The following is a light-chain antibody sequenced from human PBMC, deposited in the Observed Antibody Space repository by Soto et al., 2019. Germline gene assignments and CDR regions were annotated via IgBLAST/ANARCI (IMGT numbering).Light chain of an antibody. Sequence: EIVMTQSPATPSVSPGERATLSCRASQSVSSNLAWYQQKPGQAPRLLIYGASTRATGIPARFSGSGSGTEFTLTISSLQSEDFAVYYCQQLNSYPITFGQGTRLEIK. CDR1: QSVSSN. CDR2: GAS. V-gene: IGKV3-15*01. CDR3: QQLNSYPIT. J-gene: IGKJ5*01.